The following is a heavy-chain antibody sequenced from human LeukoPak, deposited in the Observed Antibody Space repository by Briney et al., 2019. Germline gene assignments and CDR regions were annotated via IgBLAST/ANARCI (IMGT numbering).Heavy chain of an antibody. J-gene: IGHJ4*02. D-gene: IGHD3-10*01. CDR2: INSDGSST. CDR1: GFTFSNYW. Sequence: GGSLRLSCAASGFTFSNYWMHWVRQAPGKGLVWVSCINSDGSSTTYADSVKGRFTISRDNAKNTLYLQMNSLRAEDTAVYYCAGDQMGNYYGSGSYYLSETLLDYWGQGTLVTVSS. CDR3: AGDQMGNYYGSGSYYLSETLLDY. V-gene: IGHV3-74*01.